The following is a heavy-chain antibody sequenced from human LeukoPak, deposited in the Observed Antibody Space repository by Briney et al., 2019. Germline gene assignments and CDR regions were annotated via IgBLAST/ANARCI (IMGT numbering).Heavy chain of an antibody. Sequence: GGSLRLSCAASGFTFSDYWMHWVRQAPGKGLVWVSRVNRDGSSTSYADSVKGRFTISRDDAKNTLSLQMNSLRAEDTAVYYCARDRSISAAGDTYWGQGTLVTVSS. CDR3: ARDRSISAAGDTY. D-gene: IGHD6-13*01. CDR2: VNRDGSST. J-gene: IGHJ4*02. V-gene: IGHV3-74*01. CDR1: GFTFSDYW.